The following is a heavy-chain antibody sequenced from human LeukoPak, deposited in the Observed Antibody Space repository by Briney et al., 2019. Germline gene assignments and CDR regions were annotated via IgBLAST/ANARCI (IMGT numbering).Heavy chain of an antibody. CDR2: IYSGGST. Sequence: PGGSLRLSCAASGFTVSSNYMSWVRQAPGKGLEWVSVIYSGGSTYYADSVKGRFTISRDKSKNTLYLQMNSLRAEDTAVYYCARRVATVDAFDIWGQGTMVTVSS. CDR1: GFTVSSNY. V-gene: IGHV3-53*01. D-gene: IGHD5-12*01. CDR3: ARRVATVDAFDI. J-gene: IGHJ3*02.